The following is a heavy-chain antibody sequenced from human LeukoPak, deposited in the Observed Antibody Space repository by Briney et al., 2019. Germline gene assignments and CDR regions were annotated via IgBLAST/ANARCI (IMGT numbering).Heavy chain of an antibody. J-gene: IGHJ5*02. CDR1: GFTFSNYW. Sequence: GGSLRLSCAASGFTFSNYWMSWVRQAPGKGPEWVANIKQDGSEKYYVDSVKGRFTISRDNAKNPMYLQMNSLRAEDTAVYSCARGDSSTTWQDWFDPWGQGTLVTVSS. V-gene: IGHV3-7*01. CDR3: ARGDSSTTWQDWFDP. D-gene: IGHD2-2*01. CDR2: IKQDGSEK.